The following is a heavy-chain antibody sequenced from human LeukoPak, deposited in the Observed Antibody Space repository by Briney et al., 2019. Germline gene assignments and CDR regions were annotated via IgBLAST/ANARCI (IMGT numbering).Heavy chain of an antibody. CDR2: ISYDGSNK. V-gene: IGHV3-30*18. CDR1: GFTFSSYG. Sequence: PGGSLRLSCAASGFTFSSYGMHWVRQAPGKGLEWVAVISYDGSNKYYADPVKGRFTISRDNSKNTLYLQMNSLRAEDTAVYYCAKDRGYCSGGSCYGYFDYWGQGTLVTVSS. CDR3: AKDRGYCSGGSCYGYFDY. J-gene: IGHJ4*02. D-gene: IGHD2-15*01.